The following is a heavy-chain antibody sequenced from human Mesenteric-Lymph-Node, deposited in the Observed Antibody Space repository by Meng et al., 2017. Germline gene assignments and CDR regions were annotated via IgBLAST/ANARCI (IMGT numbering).Heavy chain of an antibody. D-gene: IGHD4-17*01. CDR3: TTLYGDSIS. V-gene: IGHV4-4*02. Sequence: QGPRKEAGPGRGTPSGTLSLTCYVSGGSRRNDQWWIWGGQARGKGLEWIGEIYHSGKTNYHPSVKTRVRMSVDKSKNHFSLRMTTVTAADTAVYYCTTLYGDSISWRQGTLVTVSS. CDR1: GGSRRNDQW. J-gene: IGHJ4*02. CDR2: IYHSGKT.